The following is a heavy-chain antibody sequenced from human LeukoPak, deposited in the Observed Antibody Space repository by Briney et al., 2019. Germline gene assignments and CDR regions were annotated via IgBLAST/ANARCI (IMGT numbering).Heavy chain of an antibody. CDR2: IFYTGNT. V-gene: IGHV4-39*01. D-gene: IGHD3-22*01. J-gene: IGHJ4*02. CDR1: GGSISSGGYY. Sequence: SETLSLTCTVSGGSISSGGYYWSWIRQHPGKGLEWIGSIFYTGNTYYNPSLKSRVTISVDTSKNQFSLKLSSVTAADTAVFYCARLDSSGRSIDDYWGQGTLVTVSS. CDR3: ARLDSSGRSIDDY.